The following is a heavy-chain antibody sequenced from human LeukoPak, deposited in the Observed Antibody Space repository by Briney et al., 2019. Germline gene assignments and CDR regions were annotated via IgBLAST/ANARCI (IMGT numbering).Heavy chain of an antibody. J-gene: IGHJ4*02. D-gene: IGHD3-22*01. CDR2: ISAYNGNT. V-gene: IGHV1-18*01. CDR1: GYTFTSYG. CDR3: ARYRLSHYYDSSGYLDY. Sequence: ASVKVPCKASGYTFTSYGISWVRQAPGQGLEWMGWISAYNGNTNYAQKLQGRVTMTTDTSTSTAYMELRSLRSDDTAVYYCARYRLSHYYDSSGYLDYWGQGTLVTVSS.